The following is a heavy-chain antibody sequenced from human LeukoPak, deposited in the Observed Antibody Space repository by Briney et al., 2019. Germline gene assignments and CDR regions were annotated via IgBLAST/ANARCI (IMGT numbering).Heavy chain of an antibody. CDR2: IIPIFGTA. D-gene: IGHD2-21*02. CDR1: GGTFSSYA. CDR3: ARTPSVVVTASPWLGWFDP. Sequence: EASVKVSCKASGGTFSSYAISWVRQAPGQGLEWMGGIIPIFGTANYAQKFQGRVTITADESTSTAYMELSSLRSEDTAVYYCARTPSVVVTASPWLGWFDPWGQGTLVTVSS. V-gene: IGHV1-69*13. J-gene: IGHJ5*02.